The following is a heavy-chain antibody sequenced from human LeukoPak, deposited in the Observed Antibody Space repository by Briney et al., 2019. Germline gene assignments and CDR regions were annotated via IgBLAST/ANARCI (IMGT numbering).Heavy chain of an antibody. CDR2: IDPSDSYT. V-gene: IGHV5-10-1*01. CDR1: GSSFTSYW. J-gene: IGHJ4*02. Sequence: GESLMISCKGSGSSFTSYWISWVRQLPGKGLEWMGRIDPSDSYTNYSPSFQGHVTISADKSISTAYLQWSSLKASDTAMYYCARQDCSSTSCYYYFDYWGQGTLVTVSS. CDR3: ARQDCSSTSCYYYFDY. D-gene: IGHD2-2*01.